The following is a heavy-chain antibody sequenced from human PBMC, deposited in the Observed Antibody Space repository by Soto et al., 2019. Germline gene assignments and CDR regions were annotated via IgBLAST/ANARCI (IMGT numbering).Heavy chain of an antibody. V-gene: IGHV3-48*01. CDR3: ARDSPPIHY. Sequence: EVQLVESGGGLVQPGGSLRLSCAASGFTYSSYSMNWVCQVPGKGLEWVSYISSSSSTIYYADSVKGRFTISRDNAKNSLYLQMNSLRAEDTAVYYCARDSPPIHYWGQGTLVTVSS. CDR1: GFTYSSYS. CDR2: ISSSSSTI. J-gene: IGHJ4*02. D-gene: IGHD3-3*01.